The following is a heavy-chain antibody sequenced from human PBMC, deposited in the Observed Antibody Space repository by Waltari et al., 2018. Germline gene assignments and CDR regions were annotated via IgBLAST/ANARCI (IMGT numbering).Heavy chain of an antibody. J-gene: IGHJ6*03. CDR3: ARGVRPAAHYYMDV. Sequence: QVQLQQWGAGLLKPSETLSLTCAVYGGSFSGYYWSWIRQPPGKGLEWIGEINHSGSANYNPSLKSRFPISVDPSKHQFSLTLSSVTAADTAVYYCARGVRPAAHYYMDVWGKGTTVTVSS. CDR2: INHSGSA. CDR1: GGSFSGYY. V-gene: IGHV4-34*01. D-gene: IGHD2-2*01.